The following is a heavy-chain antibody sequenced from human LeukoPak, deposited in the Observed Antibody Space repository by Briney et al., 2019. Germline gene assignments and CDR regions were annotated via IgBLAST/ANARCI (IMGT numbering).Heavy chain of an antibody. Sequence: GGSLRLSCAASGFTFSSYWMHWVRQAPGKGLVWVTRINSDGSSTSYADSVKGRFTISRDNAKNTLYLQMNSLRAEDTAVYYCARRIAVAGNFDYWGQGTLVTVSS. V-gene: IGHV3-74*01. D-gene: IGHD6-19*01. J-gene: IGHJ4*02. CDR2: INSDGSST. CDR3: ARRIAVAGNFDY. CDR1: GFTFSSYW.